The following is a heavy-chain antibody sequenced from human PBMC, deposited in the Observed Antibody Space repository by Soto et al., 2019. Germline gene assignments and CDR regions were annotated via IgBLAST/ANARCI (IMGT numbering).Heavy chain of an antibody. CDR1: GGSISSSSYY. J-gene: IGHJ4*02. CDR3: ARRDIVATISGGAIDY. CDR2: IYYSGST. V-gene: IGHV4-39*01. D-gene: IGHD5-12*01. Sequence: QLQLQESGPGLVKPSETLSLTCTVSGGSISSSSYYWGWIRQPPGKGLEWIGIIYYSGSTYYNPSLKSRVTISVDTSKIQFSLKLSSVTAADTAVYYCARRDIVATISGGAIDYWGQGTLVTVSS.